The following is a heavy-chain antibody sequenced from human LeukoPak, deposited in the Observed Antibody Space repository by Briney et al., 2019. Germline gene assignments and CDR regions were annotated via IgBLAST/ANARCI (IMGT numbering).Heavy chain of an antibody. CDR1: GASLSSGDYY. V-gene: IGHV4-30-4*01. D-gene: IGHD3-22*01. CDR2: VYYSGST. Sequence: SQSLSLTCTVAGASLSSGDYYWGWIREPPWKGLGWIGTVYYSGSTYYNPSLKRRVTISVDTSKNQFSLKLRPVTPADPAVHYCARAQIYSYDSSGYRGPIHYWGQGPLVSVSS. CDR3: ARAQIYSYDSSGYRGPIHY. J-gene: IGHJ4*02.